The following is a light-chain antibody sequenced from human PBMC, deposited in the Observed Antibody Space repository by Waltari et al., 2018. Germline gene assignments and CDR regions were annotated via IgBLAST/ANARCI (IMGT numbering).Light chain of an antibody. J-gene: IGKJ4*01. CDR2: GTS. CDR3: QQYGASPVT. CDR1: QSINYKY. V-gene: IGKV3-20*01. Sequence: EIVLTQSPDTLSLSPGETATLTWRASQSINYKYLAWYQQKPDHNPRLLIYGTSTRAAGTPDRFRGSGSGTDFTLTVSGLEPDDFSVYYCQQYGASPVTFGGGTKVEFK.